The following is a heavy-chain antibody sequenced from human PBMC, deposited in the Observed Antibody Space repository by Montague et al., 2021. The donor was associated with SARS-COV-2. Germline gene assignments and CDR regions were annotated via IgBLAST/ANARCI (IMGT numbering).Heavy chain of an antibody. Sequence: KKNSITTYYNPSLKSRVTISVDTSQNQFSLNLNSLHAADAAVYYCASGDDNGSGYWAVWGKGTTVIVS. D-gene: IGHD6-25*01. CDR2: KKNSITT. V-gene: IGHV4-34*01. CDR3: ASGDDNGSGYWAV. J-gene: IGHJ6*03.